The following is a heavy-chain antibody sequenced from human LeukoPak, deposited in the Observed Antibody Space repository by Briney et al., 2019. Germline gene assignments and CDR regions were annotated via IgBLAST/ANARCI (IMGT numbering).Heavy chain of an antibody. CDR3: ASGPYYDILTGHPYYFDY. Sequence: GASVKVSCKASGYTFTGYYMHWVRQAPGQGLEWMGWINPNSGGTNYAQKFQGWVTMTRDTSISTAYMELSRLRSDDTAVYYCASGPYYDILTGHPYYFDYWGQGTLVTVSS. V-gene: IGHV1-2*04. J-gene: IGHJ4*02. D-gene: IGHD3-9*01. CDR1: GYTFTGYY. CDR2: INPNSGGT.